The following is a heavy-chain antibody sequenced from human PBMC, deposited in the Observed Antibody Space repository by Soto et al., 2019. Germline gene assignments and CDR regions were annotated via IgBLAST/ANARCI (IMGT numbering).Heavy chain of an antibody. D-gene: IGHD2-21*02. CDR2: ISSSSSYI. CDR1: GFTFSSYS. V-gene: IGHV3-21*01. Sequence: PGGSLRLPCAASGFTFSSYSMNWVRQAPGKGLEWVSSISSSSSYIYYADSVKGRFTISRDNAKNSLYLQMNSLRAEDTAVYYCARPYNCGGDCYSIVYWGQGTLVTVSS. J-gene: IGHJ4*02. CDR3: ARPYNCGGDCYSIVY.